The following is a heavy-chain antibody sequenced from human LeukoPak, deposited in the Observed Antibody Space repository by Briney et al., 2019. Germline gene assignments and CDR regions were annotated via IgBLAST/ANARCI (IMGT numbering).Heavy chain of an antibody. V-gene: IGHV4-59*08. D-gene: IGHD6-13*01. CDR1: GGSISSYY. CDR2: IYYSGST. J-gene: IGHJ5*02. Sequence: PSETLSLTCTVSGGSISSYYWSWIRQPPGKGLEWIGYIYYSGSTNYNPSLKSRVTISVDTSKNQFSLKLSSVTAADTAVYYCARQAGMGWFDPWGQGTLVTVSP. CDR3: ARQAGMGWFDP.